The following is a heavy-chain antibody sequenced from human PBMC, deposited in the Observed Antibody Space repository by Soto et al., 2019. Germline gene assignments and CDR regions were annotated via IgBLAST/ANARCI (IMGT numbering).Heavy chain of an antibody. Sequence: EVQLVESAGGLVQPGGSLRLSCVASGFSFNEAWMNWVRQAPGEGLEWVGRIKTSAGGGVTDYAAPVQGRFTISRDDSKNALYLHMNSLRTEDTAIYYCTTGSVEGIWGQGTTVTVSS. CDR1: GFSFNEAW. J-gene: IGHJ6*02. CDR3: TTGSVEGI. D-gene: IGHD2-15*01. CDR2: IKTSAGGGVT. V-gene: IGHV3-15*07.